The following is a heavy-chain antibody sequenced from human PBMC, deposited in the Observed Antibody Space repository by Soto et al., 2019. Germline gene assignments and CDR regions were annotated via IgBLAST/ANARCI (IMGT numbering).Heavy chain of an antibody. J-gene: IGHJ3*01. CDR3: AKTRLYDNNDYHRDGFDV. CDR1: GFTFRTYS. CDR2: ISGSGTAT. D-gene: IGHD3-22*01. Sequence: EVKLLESGGGLVQPGGSLRLSCAASGFTFRTYSMSWVRQAPRKGLEWVSGISGSGTATYYTDSVKGRFTVSRDNSKDTVFLQMYTLRVEDTAVYYCAKTRLYDNNDYHRDGFDVWGPGTVVTVS. V-gene: IGHV3-23*01.